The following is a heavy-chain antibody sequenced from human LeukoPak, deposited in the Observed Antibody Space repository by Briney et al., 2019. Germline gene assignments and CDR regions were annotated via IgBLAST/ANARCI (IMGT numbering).Heavy chain of an antibody. CDR1: GFSSTTYW. Sequence: GESLTISCRLSGFSSTTYWIAWVRQMPGKGLEWMGVIQPDDSDTPYSPSFQGQVSISADKSIDTAFLHWSSLEASDTAVYYCARPLFSNNYKAFDLWGQGTLVTVSS. V-gene: IGHV5-51*01. D-gene: IGHD5-24*01. J-gene: IGHJ3*01. CDR2: IQPDDSDT. CDR3: ARPLFSNNYKAFDL.